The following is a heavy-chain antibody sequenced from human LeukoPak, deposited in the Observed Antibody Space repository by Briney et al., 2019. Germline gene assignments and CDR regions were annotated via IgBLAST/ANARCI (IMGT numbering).Heavy chain of an antibody. Sequence: SETLSLTCAVYGGSFSGYYWSWIRQPPGKGLEWIREINHSGSTNYNPSLKSRVTISVDTSKNQFSLKLSSVTAADTAVYYCTRAPYCSSTSCYEGGAYWGQGTLVTVSS. V-gene: IGHV4-34*01. CDR3: TRAPYCSSTSCYEGGAY. CDR2: INHSGST. D-gene: IGHD2-2*01. J-gene: IGHJ4*02. CDR1: GGSFSGYY.